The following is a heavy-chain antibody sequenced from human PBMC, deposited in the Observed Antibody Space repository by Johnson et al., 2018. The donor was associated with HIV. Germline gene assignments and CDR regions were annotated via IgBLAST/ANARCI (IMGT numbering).Heavy chain of an antibody. CDR3: ARDNGAVAGPEGAFDI. J-gene: IGHJ3*02. V-gene: IGHV3-30-3*01. Sequence: QVQLVESGGGLVQPGGSLRLSCAASGFTFSSYAMHWVRQAPGKGLEWVAVISYDGSNKYYADSVKGRFTISRDNSKNTLYLQMNSLRGEDTAVYYCARDNGAVAGPEGAFDIWGQGTMVTVSS. D-gene: IGHD6-19*01. CDR1: GFTFSSYA. CDR2: ISYDGSNK.